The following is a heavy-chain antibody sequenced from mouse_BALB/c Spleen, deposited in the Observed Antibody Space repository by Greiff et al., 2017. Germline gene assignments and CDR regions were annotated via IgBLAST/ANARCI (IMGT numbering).Heavy chain of an antibody. J-gene: IGHJ3*01. CDR2: ISCYNGAT. CDR3: ASGIYYDYSAWFAD. CDR1: GYSFTGYY. V-gene: IGHV1S34*01. Sequence: LVKTGASVKISCKASGYSFTGYYMHWVKQSHGKSLEWIGYISCYNGATSYNQKFKGKATFTVDTSSSTAYMQFNSLTSEDSAVYYCASGIYYDYSAWFADWGQGTLVTVSA. D-gene: IGHD2-4*01.